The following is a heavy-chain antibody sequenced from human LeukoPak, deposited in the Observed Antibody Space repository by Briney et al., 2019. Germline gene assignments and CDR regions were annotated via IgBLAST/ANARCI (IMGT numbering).Heavy chain of an antibody. CDR1: GYTFTGYY. D-gene: IGHD6-13*01. V-gene: IGHV1-2*02. CDR3: ARSPYYSSSWYTDY. J-gene: IGHJ4*02. CDR2: INPNGGGT. Sequence: ASVKVSCKASGYTFTGYYMHWVRQAPGQGLEWMGWINPNGGGTNYAQKFQGRVTMTRDTSISTAYMELSRLRSDDTAVYYCARSPYYSSSWYTDYWGQGTLVTVSS.